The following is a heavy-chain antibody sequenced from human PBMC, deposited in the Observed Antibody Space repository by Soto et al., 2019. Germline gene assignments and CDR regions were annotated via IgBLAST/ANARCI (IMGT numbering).Heavy chain of an antibody. Sequence: GGSTYYADSVKGRFTISRDNSKNTLYLQMNSLRAEDTAVYYCARDRNSGYDYYFFGMDVWGQGTTVTVSS. J-gene: IGHJ6*02. CDR2: GGST. D-gene: IGHD5-12*01. V-gene: IGHV3-53*01. CDR3: ARDRNSGYDYYFFGMDV.